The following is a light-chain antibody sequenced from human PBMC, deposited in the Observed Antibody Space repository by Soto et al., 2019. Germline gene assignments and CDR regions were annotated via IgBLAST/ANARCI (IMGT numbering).Light chain of an antibody. V-gene: IGLV2-14*01. CDR3: CSYAGSGDV. Sequence: QSALTQPASVSGSPGQSITISCTGNSGDIGTYNYVSWYQQHPGKAPKLMIYEVSNRPSGVSNRFSGSKSGNTASLTISGLQAEDEADYYCCSYAGSGDVFGSGTKVTVL. J-gene: IGLJ1*01. CDR2: EVS. CDR1: SGDIGTYNY.